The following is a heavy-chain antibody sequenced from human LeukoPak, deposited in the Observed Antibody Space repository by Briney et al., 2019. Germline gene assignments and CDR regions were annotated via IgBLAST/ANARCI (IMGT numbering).Heavy chain of an antibody. CDR1: GFTVSSNS. Sequence: PGGSLRLSCAASGFTVSSNSMTWVRQAPGKGLGWVSILYNGGGANYADSVKGRFTISRDNSRNTLFLQMNSLRAEDTAVYYCARRDTTGWYHHFDYWGQGTLVTVSS. CDR3: ARRDTTGWYHHFDY. D-gene: IGHD6-19*01. V-gene: IGHV3-53*01. J-gene: IGHJ4*02. CDR2: LYNGGGA.